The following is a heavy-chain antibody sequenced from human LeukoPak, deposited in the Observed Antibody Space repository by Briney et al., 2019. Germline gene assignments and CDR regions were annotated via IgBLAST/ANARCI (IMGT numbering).Heavy chain of an antibody. Sequence: ASVKVSCKASGYTFTSYGISWVRQAPGQGLEWMGWISAYNGNTNYAQKLQGRVTMTTDTSTSTAYMELRSLRSDDTAVYYCAREFRAVAAGRVRGTRGPSDYWGQGTLVTVSS. D-gene: IGHD6-13*01. CDR3: AREFRAVAAGRVRGTRGPSDY. CDR2: ISAYNGNT. V-gene: IGHV1-18*01. J-gene: IGHJ4*02. CDR1: GYTFTSYG.